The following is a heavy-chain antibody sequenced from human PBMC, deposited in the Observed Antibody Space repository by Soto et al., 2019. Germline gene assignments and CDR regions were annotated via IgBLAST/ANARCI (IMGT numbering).Heavy chain of an antibody. D-gene: IGHD2-15*01. CDR2: INGGGGST. V-gene: IGHV3-23*01. Sequence: EVQLLEAGGDLIQLGGSLRLSCAASGFTFSSYTMTWVRQAPGKGLEWVSAINGGGGSTYYADSVKGRFTISRDNSKDTLYLQMNSLRAEDTAVYYCAKDKVCSGGSCYYDYWGQGTLVTVSS. CDR3: AKDKVCSGGSCYYDY. J-gene: IGHJ4*02. CDR1: GFTFSSYT.